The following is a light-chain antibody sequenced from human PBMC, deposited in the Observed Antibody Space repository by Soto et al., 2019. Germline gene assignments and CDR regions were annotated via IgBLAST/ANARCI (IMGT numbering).Light chain of an antibody. V-gene: IGLV8-61*01. Sequence: QTVVTPEPSFSVSPGRTVTLTCGLSSGAVSTSYYPSWYLQTPGQAPRTLIYNTNPRSSGVPDRFSGSILGNKAALTITGAQADDESDYYCVLYMGSGISVFGGGTKVTVL. J-gene: IGLJ3*02. CDR1: SGAVSTSYY. CDR2: NTN. CDR3: VLYMGSGISV.